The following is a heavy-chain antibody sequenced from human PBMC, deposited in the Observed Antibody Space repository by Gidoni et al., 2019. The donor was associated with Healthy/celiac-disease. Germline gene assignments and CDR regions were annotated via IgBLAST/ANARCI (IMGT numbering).Heavy chain of an antibody. CDR1: GGTFSSYA. D-gene: IGHD2-21*02. CDR2: IIPIFGTA. V-gene: IGHV1-69*01. CDR3: ARDSLYEGVTYNWFDP. Sequence: QVQLVQSGAEVKKPGSSVKVSCKASGGTFSSYAISGVRQAPGQGREWMGGIIPIFGTANYAQKFQGRVTITADESTSTAYMELSSLRSEDTAVYYCARDSLYEGVTYNWFDPWGQGTLVTVSS. J-gene: IGHJ5*02.